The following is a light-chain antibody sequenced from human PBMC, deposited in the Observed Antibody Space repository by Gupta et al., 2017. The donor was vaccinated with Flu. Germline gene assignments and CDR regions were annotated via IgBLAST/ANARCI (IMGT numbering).Light chain of an antibody. V-gene: IGLV2-14*01. CDR1: SSDVGSYNY. CDR3: SSYTTSSTWV. J-gene: IGLJ3*02. CDR2: KIT. Sequence: TSSDVGSYNYVSWYQQHPGKAPKLIMYKITDRPSGVSNRFSGSKSGNTASLTISGLQAEDEADYYCSSYTTSSTWVFGGGTRLTVL.